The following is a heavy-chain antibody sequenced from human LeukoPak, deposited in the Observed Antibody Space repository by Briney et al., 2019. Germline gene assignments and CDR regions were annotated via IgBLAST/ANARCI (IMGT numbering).Heavy chain of an antibody. CDR2: INPNSGGT. CDR1: GYTFTGYY. D-gene: IGHD3-10*01. J-gene: IGHJ6*03. Sequence: ASVKVSCKASGYTFTGYYMHWVRQAPGQGLEWMGWINPNSGGTNYAQKFQGRVTMTRDTSISTAYMELSRLRSDDTAVYYCARSGSYYGSGSYQAYYYYYYYMDVWGKGTTVTVSS. CDR3: ARSGSYYGSGSYQAYYYYYYYMDV. V-gene: IGHV1-2*02.